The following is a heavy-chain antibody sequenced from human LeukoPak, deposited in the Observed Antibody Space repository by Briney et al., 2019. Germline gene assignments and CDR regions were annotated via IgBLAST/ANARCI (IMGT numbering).Heavy chain of an antibody. CDR1: GYSFTSYW. D-gene: IGHD3-3*01. CDR3: ARQRTLRFLEWFPFDY. CDR2: IYPGDSDT. V-gene: IGHV5-51*01. J-gene: IGHJ4*02. Sequence: SLKISCKGSGYSFTSYWIGWVRQMPGKGLEWMGIIYPGDSDTRYSPSFQGQVTISADKSISTAYLQWSSLKASDTAMYYCARQRTLRFLEWFPFDYWGQGTLVTVSS.